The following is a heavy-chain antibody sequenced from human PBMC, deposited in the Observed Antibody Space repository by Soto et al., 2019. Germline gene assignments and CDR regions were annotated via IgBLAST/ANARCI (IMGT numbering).Heavy chain of an antibody. CDR1: GGSISSGDYY. J-gene: IGHJ5*02. V-gene: IGHV4-30-4*01. CDR3: ARAQTHRQGWFDP. CDR2: IYYSGST. Sequence: SETLSLTSPVSGGSISSGDYYWSWIRQPPGKGLEWIGYIYYSGSTYYNPSLKSRVTISVDTSKNQFSLKLSSVTAADTAVYYCARAQTHRQGWFDPWGQGTLVTVSS.